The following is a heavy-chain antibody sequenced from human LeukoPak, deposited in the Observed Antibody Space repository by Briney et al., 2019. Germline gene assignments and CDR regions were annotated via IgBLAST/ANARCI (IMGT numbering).Heavy chain of an antibody. Sequence: SETLSLTCTVSGGSISSYYWSWIRQPPGKGLEWIGYIYYSGSTNYNPSLKSRVTISVDTSKNQFSLKLSSVTAADTAVYYCARVGNGSYFPSLGPWFDPWGQGTLVTVSS. CDR1: GGSISSYY. V-gene: IGHV4-59*01. CDR2: IYYSGST. D-gene: IGHD1-26*01. J-gene: IGHJ5*02. CDR3: ARVGNGSYFPSLGPWFDP.